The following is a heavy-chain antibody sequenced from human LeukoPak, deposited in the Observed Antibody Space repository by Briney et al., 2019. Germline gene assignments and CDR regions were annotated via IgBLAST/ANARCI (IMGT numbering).Heavy chain of an antibody. CDR1: GYTFTSYD. D-gene: IGHD4-17*01. CDR2: MNPNSGNT. J-gene: IGHJ4*02. V-gene: IGHV1-8*03. Sequence: ASVKVSCKASGYTFTSYDINWVRQATGQGLEWMGWMNPNSGNTGYAQKFQGRVTITRNTSISTAYMELSSLRSEDTAVYYCARGGVDYDPNYFDYWGQGTLVTVSS. CDR3: ARGGVDYDPNYFDY.